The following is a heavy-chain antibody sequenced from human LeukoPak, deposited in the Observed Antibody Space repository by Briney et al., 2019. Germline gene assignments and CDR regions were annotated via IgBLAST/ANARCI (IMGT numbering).Heavy chain of an antibody. CDR1: GFTFSSYA. CDR2: ISSNGGST. V-gene: IGHV3-64*01. CDR3: ARDSYSGSYYGYFQH. Sequence: GGSLTLSCAASGFTFSSYAMHWLRQAPGKGLKYVLAISSNGGSTYYANSVKGRFTISRDNSKNTLYLQMGSLRAEDMAVYYCARDSYSGSYYGYFQHWGQGTLVTVSS. D-gene: IGHD1-26*01. J-gene: IGHJ1*01.